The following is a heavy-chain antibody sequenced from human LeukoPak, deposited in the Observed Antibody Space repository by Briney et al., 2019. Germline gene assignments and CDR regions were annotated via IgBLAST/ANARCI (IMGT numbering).Heavy chain of an antibody. CDR2: MNTNSGNS. D-gene: IGHD2-2*03. V-gene: IGHV1-8*01. Sequence: ASVKVSCKASGYTFTSYDINWVRQATGQGLEWLGWMNTNSGNSGSAQKFQGRVAMTRSTSTSTAYMELWDLRSDDTAIYYCARMDRDALIAGEEHFDYWGQGTQVTVSS. CDR3: ARMDRDALIAGEEHFDY. J-gene: IGHJ4*02. CDR1: GYTFTSYD.